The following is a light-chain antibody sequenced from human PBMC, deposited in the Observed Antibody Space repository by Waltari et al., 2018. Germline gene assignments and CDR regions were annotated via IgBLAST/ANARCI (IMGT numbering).Light chain of an antibody. CDR1: QSVGSSG. J-gene: IGKJ1*01. CDR3: QQYGVRSWT. Sequence: TQSRSSVSASVGDRATLPCRPSQSVGSSGLAWDQQKRGQAPRLLLYVASSRATGIPDRVSGSGSGTDFALTISRLGPEDAAVYLCQQYGVRSWTFGQGTKVEIK. V-gene: IGKV3-20*01. CDR2: VAS.